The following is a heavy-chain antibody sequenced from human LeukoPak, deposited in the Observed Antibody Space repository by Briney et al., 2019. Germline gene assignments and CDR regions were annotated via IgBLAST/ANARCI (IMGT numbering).Heavy chain of an antibody. CDR3: ARDLSPEDPSCSGGTCYYDALDI. D-gene: IGHD2-15*01. CDR1: GLTFSNSW. CDR2: IAQDGNRK. V-gene: IGHV3-7*01. Sequence: GGSLRLSCAASGLTFSNSWMTWVRQAPGKGLEWVANIAQDGNRKYYVDSVRGRFTISRDNARHSLYLQMNSVRFEDTAVYYCARDLSPEDPSCSGGTCYYDALDIWGQGTMVTVSS. J-gene: IGHJ3*02.